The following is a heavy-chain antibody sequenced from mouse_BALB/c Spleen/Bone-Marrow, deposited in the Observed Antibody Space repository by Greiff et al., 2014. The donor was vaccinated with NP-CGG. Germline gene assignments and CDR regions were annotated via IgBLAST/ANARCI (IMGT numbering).Heavy chain of an antibody. CDR1: GFKIKDTY. CDR3: ASYYDGMSSFAY. J-gene: IGHJ3*01. Sequence: VQLKESGXELVKPGASVKLSCTASGFKIKDTYMHWGKQRPEQGLGWIGRIDPANGNTKYDPKFQGKAPITADTSSNTAYLQPSSLISEDTAVYYGASYYDGMSSFAYRGQGTLVTVSA. CDR2: IDPANGNT. V-gene: IGHV14-3*02. D-gene: IGHD1-1*01.